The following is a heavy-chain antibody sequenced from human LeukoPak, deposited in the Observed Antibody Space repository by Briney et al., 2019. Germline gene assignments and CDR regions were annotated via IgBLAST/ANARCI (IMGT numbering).Heavy chain of an antibody. CDR3: ARDLDTANAPLDY. D-gene: IGHD5-18*01. Sequence: PGGSLRLSCAASGFTFSDYYMSWIRQAPGKGLEWVSYISSSGSTIYYADSVKGRFTISRDNAKNSLYLQMNSLRAEDTAVYYCARDLDTANAPLDYWGQGTLVTVSS. J-gene: IGHJ4*02. CDR1: GFTFSDYY. V-gene: IGHV3-11*01. CDR2: ISSSGSTI.